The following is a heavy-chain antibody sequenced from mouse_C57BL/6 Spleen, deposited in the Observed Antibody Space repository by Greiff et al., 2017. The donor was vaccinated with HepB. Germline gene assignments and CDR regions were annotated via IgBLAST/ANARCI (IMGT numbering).Heavy chain of an antibody. V-gene: IGHV1-72*01. CDR3: AREEVYGSSYSWFAY. D-gene: IGHD1-1*01. CDR2: IDPNSGGT. J-gene: IGHJ3*01. Sequence: QVQLKQSGAELVKPGASVKLSCKASGYTFTSYWMHWVKQRPGRGLEWIGRIDPNSGGTKYNEKFKSKATLTVDKPSSTAYMQLSSLTSEDSAVYYCAREEVYGSSYSWFAYWGQGTLVTVSA. CDR1: GYTFTSYW.